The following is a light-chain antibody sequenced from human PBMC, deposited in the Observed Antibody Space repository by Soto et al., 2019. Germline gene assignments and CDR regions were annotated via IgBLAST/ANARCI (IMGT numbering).Light chain of an antibody. CDR3: SSYAGSTPVV. V-gene: IGLV2-8*01. Sequence: QSVLTQPPSASGSPGQSVTISCTGTSSDVGGYNYVSWYQQHPGKAPKLMIYEVSKRPSGVPDRFSGSKSDNTASLTVSGLQAEDEADYYCSSYAGSTPVVFGGGTKLTVL. CDR2: EVS. CDR1: SSDVGGYNY. J-gene: IGLJ2*01.